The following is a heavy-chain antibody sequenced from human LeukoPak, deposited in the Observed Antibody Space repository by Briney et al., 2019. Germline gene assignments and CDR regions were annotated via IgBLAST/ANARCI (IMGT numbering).Heavy chain of an antibody. D-gene: IGHD1-20*01. J-gene: IGHJ6*03. Sequence: GGSLRLSCAASGFTFSSYGMHWVRQAPGKGLEWVAVISYDGSNKYYADSVKGRFTISRDNSKNTLYLQMNSLRAEDTAVYYCASLYRGSYNWKFYYMDVWGKGTTVTVSS. CDR2: ISYDGSNK. CDR3: ASLYRGSYNWKFYYMDV. CDR1: GFTFSSYG. V-gene: IGHV3-30*03.